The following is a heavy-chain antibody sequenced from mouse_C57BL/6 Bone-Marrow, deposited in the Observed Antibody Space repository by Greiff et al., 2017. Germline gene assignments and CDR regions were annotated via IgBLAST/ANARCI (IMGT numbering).Heavy chain of an antibody. CDR1: GYTFTSYW. CDR2: INPSNGGT. Sequence: QVQLQQPGTELVKPGASVKLSCKASGYTFTSYWMHWVKQRPGQGLEWIGNINPSNGGTNYNEKFKSKATLTVDKSSSTAYIQLSSLTSEDSAVYYWAREGALYYAMDYWGQGTSVTVSS. J-gene: IGHJ4*01. CDR3: AREGALYYAMDY. V-gene: IGHV1-53*01.